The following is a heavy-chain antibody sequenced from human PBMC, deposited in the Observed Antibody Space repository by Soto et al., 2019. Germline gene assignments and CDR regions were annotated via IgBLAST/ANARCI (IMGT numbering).Heavy chain of an antibody. CDR1: GGSISSYY. Sequence: SETLSLTCTVSGGSISSYYWSWIRQPPGKGLEWIGYIYYSGSTNYNPSLKSRVTISVDTSKNQFSLKLSSVTAADTAVYYCARGTSASDFWSGPPGYWGQGTLVTVSS. D-gene: IGHD3-3*01. J-gene: IGHJ4*02. CDR3: ARGTSASDFWSGPPGY. V-gene: IGHV4-59*01. CDR2: IYYSGST.